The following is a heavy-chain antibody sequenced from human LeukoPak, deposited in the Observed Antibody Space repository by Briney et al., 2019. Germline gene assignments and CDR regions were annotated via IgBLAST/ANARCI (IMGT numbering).Heavy chain of an antibody. V-gene: IGHV3-30*03. J-gene: IGHJ3*01. Sequence: GGSLRLSCAASGFTFSGYGMHWVRQAPGKGLEWVAVISYDGSNKYYADSVKGRFTISRDNAKKSLYLQMNSLRAEDTAVYYCARLRNVGGNPHPFNVWGQGTTVTVSS. CDR2: ISYDGSNK. CDR3: ARLRNVGGNPHPFNV. D-gene: IGHD4-23*01. CDR1: GFTFSGYG.